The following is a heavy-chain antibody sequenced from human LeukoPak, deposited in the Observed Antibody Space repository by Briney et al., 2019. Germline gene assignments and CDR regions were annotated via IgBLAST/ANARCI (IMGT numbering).Heavy chain of an antibody. V-gene: IGHV4-59*08. CDR1: GGSTSSYY. CDR3: ARHEYYYDSSGPPGDGYFQH. D-gene: IGHD3-22*01. Sequence: SETLSLTCTVSGGSTSSYYWSWIRQPPGKGLEGIGYIYYGGSTNYNPSLKSRVTISVDTSKNQFSLKLSSVTAADTAVYYCARHEYYYDSSGPPGDGYFQHWGQGTLVTVSS. CDR2: IYYGGST. J-gene: IGHJ1*01.